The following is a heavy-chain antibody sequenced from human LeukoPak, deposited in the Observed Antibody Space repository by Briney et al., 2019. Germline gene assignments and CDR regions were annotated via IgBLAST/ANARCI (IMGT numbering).Heavy chain of an antibody. CDR2: ISGSGGST. CDR3: AKTYCSTTSCPINY. D-gene: IGHD2-2*01. Sequence: GGSLRLSCAASGFTFNNYAMSWVRQAPGKGLEWVSTISGSGGSTYYADSVKGRFTISRDNSQNTLYLQMTSLRAEDTAVYYCAKTYCSTTSCPINYWGQGTLVTASS. J-gene: IGHJ4*02. V-gene: IGHV3-23*01. CDR1: GFTFNNYA.